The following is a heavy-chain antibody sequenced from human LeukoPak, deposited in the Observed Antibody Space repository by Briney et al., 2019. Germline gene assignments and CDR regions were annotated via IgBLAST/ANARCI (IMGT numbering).Heavy chain of an antibody. CDR1: GFTYNSYC. Sequence: QARGPPRLSCAASGFTYNSYCMSGVRRSPGGGVEWGTNIKQDGSEKYYVDSVKGRSTISRDNLKSSLYLQMNRLRAGDAAVYYFARDGRSFTVTAYYYSMDVWGKGTTVTVS. CDR3: ARDGRSFTVTAYYYSMDV. J-gene: IGHJ6*03. V-gene: IGHV3-7*01. D-gene: IGHD6-6*01. CDR2: IKQDGSEK.